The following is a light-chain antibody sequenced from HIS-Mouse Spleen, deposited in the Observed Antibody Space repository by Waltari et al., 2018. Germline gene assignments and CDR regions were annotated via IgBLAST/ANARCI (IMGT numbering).Light chain of an antibody. J-gene: IGLJ1*01. CDR3: NSRDSSGNHLSV. V-gene: IGLV3-19*01. Sequence: SSELTQDPAVSVALGQTVRITCQGDSLRSSYASRYQQKPGQAPVLVIYGKNNRPSGIPDRFSGSSSGNTASLTITGAQAEDEADYYCNSRDSSGNHLSVFGTGTKVTVL. CDR1: SLRSSY. CDR2: GKN.